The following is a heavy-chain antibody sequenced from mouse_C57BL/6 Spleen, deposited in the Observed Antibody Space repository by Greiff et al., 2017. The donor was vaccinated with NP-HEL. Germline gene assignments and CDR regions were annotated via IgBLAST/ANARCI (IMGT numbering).Heavy chain of an antibody. V-gene: IGHV1-53*01. CDR2: INPSNGGT. J-gene: IGHJ2*01. CDR1: GYTFTSYW. D-gene: IGHD2-2*01. Sequence: VQLQQPGTELVKPGASVKLSCKASGYTFTSYWMHWVKQRPGQGLEWIGNINPSNGGTNYNEKFKSKATLTVDKSSSTAYMQLSSLTSEDSAVNCGASGGYDEDCFAYWGQGTTLTVSS. CDR3: ASGGYDEDCFAY.